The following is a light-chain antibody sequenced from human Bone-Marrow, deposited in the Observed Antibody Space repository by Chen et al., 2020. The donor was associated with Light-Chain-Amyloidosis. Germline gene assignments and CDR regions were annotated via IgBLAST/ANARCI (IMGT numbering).Light chain of an antibody. CDR1: QTISSNY. Sequence: EIVLTQSPGTLSLSPGEGANLSCRASQTISSNYLTWYQQKFGQAPRLLIYGSSSRATGIPDRFTGSGSGTDVTLTINRLEPEDCAMYYGQQYGTSPLTFGGGTKVEIK. V-gene: IGKV3-20*01. CDR3: QQYGTSPLT. CDR2: GSS. J-gene: IGKJ4*01.